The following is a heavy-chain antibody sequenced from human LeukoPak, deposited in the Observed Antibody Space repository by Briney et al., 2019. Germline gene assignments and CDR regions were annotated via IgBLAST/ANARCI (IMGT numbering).Heavy chain of an antibody. V-gene: IGHV1-3*01. CDR2: INAGNGNT. J-gene: IGHJ3*02. Sequence: ASVKVSCKASGYTFTSYAMHWVRQAPGQGLEWMGWINAGNGNTKYSQKFQGRVTMTRDTSTSTVYMELSSLRPDDTAVYYCARYSRRGVVPAAFDIWGQGTMVIVSS. CDR1: GYTFTSYA. D-gene: IGHD3-10*01. CDR3: ARYSRRGVVPAAFDI.